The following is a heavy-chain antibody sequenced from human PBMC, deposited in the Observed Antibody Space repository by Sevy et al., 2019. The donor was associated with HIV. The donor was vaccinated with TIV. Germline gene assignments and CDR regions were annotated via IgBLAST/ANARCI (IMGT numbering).Heavy chain of an antibody. CDR3: ARGVRYCSGGSCPNYYGMDV. D-gene: IGHD2-15*01. CDR1: GYTFTGYY. J-gene: IGHJ6*02. CDR2: INPTSGGT. V-gene: IGHV1-2*02. Sequence: ASVKVSCKASGYTFTGYYMHWVRQAPGQGLEWMGWINPTSGGTNYAKKFQGRVTMTRETSITTAYMELSRLRSDETDVYYCARGVRYCSGGSCPNYYGMDVWGQGTTVTVSS.